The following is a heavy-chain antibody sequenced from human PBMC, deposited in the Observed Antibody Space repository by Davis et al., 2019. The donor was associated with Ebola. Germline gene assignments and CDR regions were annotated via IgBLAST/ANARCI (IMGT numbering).Heavy chain of an antibody. D-gene: IGHD2-8*01. CDR3: VSNGADY. CDR2: MYYTGSA. V-gene: IGHV4-39*01. J-gene: IGHJ4*02. Sequence: MPSETLSLTCSVSGGSISSSTYYWGWIRQPPGKGLEWIGTMYYTGSAYYNPSLQSRVTISVGTSKNQFSLKLSSVTAADTAVYYCVSNGADYWGQGTLVTVSS. CDR1: GGSISSSTYY.